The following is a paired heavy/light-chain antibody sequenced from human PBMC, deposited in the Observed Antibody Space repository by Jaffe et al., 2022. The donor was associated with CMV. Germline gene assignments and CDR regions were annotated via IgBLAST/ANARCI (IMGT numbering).Light chain of an antibody. V-gene: IGKV1-16*02. Sequence: DIQMTQSPSSLSASVGDRVTITCRASQGINNYLAWFQQKPGKAPKSLIYAASGLQSGVPSKFSGSGSGTDFTLTITSLQPEDFATYYCQQYNSFPYTFGQGTKLEIK. CDR3: QQYNSFPYT. CDR1: QGINNY. J-gene: IGKJ2*01. CDR2: AAS.
Heavy chain of an antibody. J-gene: IGHJ4*02. Sequence: EVQLLESGGGLLQPGGSLRLSCAASGFTFTNYAMSWVRQAPGKGLEWVSHIGGSGNPTYYADSVKGRFTISRDNSKDTLYLQLNSLRAEDTAVYYCAKQGTKYGGPIDYWGQGTLVTVSS. CDR1: GFTFTNYA. CDR2: IGGSGNPT. CDR3: AKQGTKYGGPIDY. V-gene: IGHV3-23*01. D-gene: IGHD1-7*01.